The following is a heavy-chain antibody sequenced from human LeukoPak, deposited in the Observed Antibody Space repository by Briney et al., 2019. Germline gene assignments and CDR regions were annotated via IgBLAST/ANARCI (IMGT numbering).Heavy chain of an antibody. V-gene: IGHV4-31*03. D-gene: IGHD2-21*01. CDR2: IYYSGST. J-gene: IGHJ4*02. CDR3: ARDVSGGATYDY. CDR1: GGSISSGGYY. Sequence: SQTLSLTCSVSGGSISSGGYYWSWIRQHPGKGLEWIGYIYYSGSTYYNPSLKSRVSLSVDTSKNQFSLKLSSVTAADTAVYYCARDVSGGATYDYWGQGTLVTVSS.